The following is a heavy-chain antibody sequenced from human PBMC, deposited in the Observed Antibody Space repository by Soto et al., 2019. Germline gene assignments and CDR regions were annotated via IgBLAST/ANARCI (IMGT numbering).Heavy chain of an antibody. V-gene: IGHV3-33*06. CDR2: ILYDENNK. J-gene: IGHJ6*02. CDR3: AKDRTYIAVALDV. D-gene: IGHD6-19*01. CDR1: GFSFTSYA. Sequence: GGSLRLSCTASGFSFTSYAMHWVRQAPGKGLEWVALILYDENNKYYADSVKGRFTISRDNSKNTVSLHMNSLRAEDTALYYCAKDRTYIAVALDVWGQGTTVTVSS.